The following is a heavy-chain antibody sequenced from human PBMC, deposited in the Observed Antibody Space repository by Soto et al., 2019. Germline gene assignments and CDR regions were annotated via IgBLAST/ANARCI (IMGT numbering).Heavy chain of an antibody. V-gene: IGHV3-23*01. Sequence: GGSLKLSCAASGFTFNNYAMTCVRQAPGKGLEWVSAISGSGDTAYYADSVRGRFTISRDNSKNTLYLQLNSLRTEDTAVYYCTKRVVLAASPGGKGDYFAHWGQGTLVTGS. D-gene: IGHD2-15*01. CDR2: ISGSGDTA. CDR1: GFTFNNYA. J-gene: IGHJ4*02. CDR3: TKRVVLAASPGGKGDYFAH.